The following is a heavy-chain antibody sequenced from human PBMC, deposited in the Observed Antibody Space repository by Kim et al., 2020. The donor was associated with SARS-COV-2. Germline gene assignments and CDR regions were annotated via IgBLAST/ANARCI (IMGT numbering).Heavy chain of an antibody. J-gene: IGHJ4*02. CDR1: GFPFNTYA. CDR3: ARLSPRERSEALDY. D-gene: IGHD1-26*01. CDR2: IGTADT. V-gene: IGHV3-23*01. Sequence: GGSLRLSCAASGFPFNTYAMTWVRQAPGKGLTWVASIGTADTYSTDSVKGRFTISRDNSKNTLYLQMKTLRAEDTAIYYCARLSPRERSEALDYWGQGTL.